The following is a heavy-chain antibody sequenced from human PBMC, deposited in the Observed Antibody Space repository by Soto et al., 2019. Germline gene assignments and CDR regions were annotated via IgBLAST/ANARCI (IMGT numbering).Heavy chain of an antibody. CDR2: IVVGGGNT. V-gene: IGHV1-58*01. CDR1: GFTFTSSA. D-gene: IGHD5-18*01. CDR3: AAAPRIQLWLDYYGMDV. J-gene: IGHJ6*02. Sequence: GASVKVSCKASGFTFTSSAVQWVRQARGQRLEWIGWIVVGGGNTNYAQKFQERVTITRDMSTSTAYMELSSLRSEDTAVYYCAAAPRIQLWLDYYGMDVRSQGTTVTVSS.